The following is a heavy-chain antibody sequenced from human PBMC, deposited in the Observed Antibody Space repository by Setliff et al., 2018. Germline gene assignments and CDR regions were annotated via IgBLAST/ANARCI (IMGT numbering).Heavy chain of an antibody. D-gene: IGHD4-4*01. CDR3: VRDLPELTRRSFDP. Sequence: SETLSLTCTISGGSISSYFWTWIRQPAGKGLEWIGRIYTSGSTNYNPSLKSRATMSIDTSKNQFSLKLTSVTAADTAVYYCVRDLPELTRRSFDPWGQGTQVTVSS. CDR1: GGSISSYF. V-gene: IGHV4-4*07. CDR2: IYTSGST. J-gene: IGHJ5*01.